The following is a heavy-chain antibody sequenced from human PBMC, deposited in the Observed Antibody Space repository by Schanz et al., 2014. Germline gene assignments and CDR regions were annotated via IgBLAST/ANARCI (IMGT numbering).Heavy chain of an antibody. CDR1: GYTFVSYS. CDR2: INPSGGGT. Sequence: QVQLVQSGDEVKKPGASVKVSCKASGYTFVSYSMHWVRQAPGQGLEWMGIINPSGGGTSYALRFQDRVTVTRDTLASTAYMEVSSLRSEDTAVYYCARSGSSNWYFFDYWGQGTLVTVSS. D-gene: IGHD6-13*01. CDR3: ARSGSSNWYFFDY. V-gene: IGHV1-46*01. J-gene: IGHJ4*02.